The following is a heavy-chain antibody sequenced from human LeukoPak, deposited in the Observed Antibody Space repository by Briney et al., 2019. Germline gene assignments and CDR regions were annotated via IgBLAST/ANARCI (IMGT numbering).Heavy chain of an antibody. CDR2: TYYRSKWYN. J-gene: IGHJ4*02. CDR3: ARDSRVDPDRPSSSWYDYVLFFDY. Sequence: SQTLSLTCAISGDSVSSNSAAWNWIRQSPSRGLEWLGRTYYRSKWYNDYAVSVKSRITINPDTSKNQFSLQLNSVTPEDTAVYYCARDSRVDPDRPSSSWYDYVLFFDYWGQGTLVTVSS. CDR1: GDSVSSNSAA. V-gene: IGHV6-1*01. D-gene: IGHD6-13*01.